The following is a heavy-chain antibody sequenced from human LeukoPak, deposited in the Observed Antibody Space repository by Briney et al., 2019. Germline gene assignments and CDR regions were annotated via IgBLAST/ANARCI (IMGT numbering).Heavy chain of an antibody. D-gene: IGHD3-3*01. CDR1: GFTFSSYS. CDR2: ISSSSSTI. CDR3: ATNDFWSGYPYYFDY. V-gene: IGHV3-48*02. J-gene: IGHJ4*02. Sequence: PGGSLRLSCAASGFTFSSYSMNWVRQAPGKGLEWVSYISSSSSTIYYADSVKGRFTTSRDNAKNSLYLQMNSLRDEDTAVYYCATNDFWSGYPYYFDYWGQGTLVTVSS.